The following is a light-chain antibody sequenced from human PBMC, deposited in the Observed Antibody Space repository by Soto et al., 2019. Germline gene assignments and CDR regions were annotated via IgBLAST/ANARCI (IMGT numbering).Light chain of an antibody. V-gene: IGKV3-20*01. J-gene: IGKJ1*01. Sequence: EIVLTQSPGTLSLSPGERATLSCRALQSVSSLYLAWFQQKPGQAPRLLMYGASTRATGIPDRFSGSGSGTDFTLTISRLEPEDFAVYYCQQYGRSPPWTFGQGTNVDI. CDR3: QQYGRSPPWT. CDR2: GAS. CDR1: QSVSSLY.